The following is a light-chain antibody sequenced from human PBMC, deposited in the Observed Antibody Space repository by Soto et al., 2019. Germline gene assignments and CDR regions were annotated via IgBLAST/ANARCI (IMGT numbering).Light chain of an antibody. Sequence: EIVMTQSPATLSVSPGERATLSCRASHSIGSDLAWYQQKPGQAPRLLISGASSRATDFPARFSGSGSGTEFALTISNLQSEDFAVYFCQQYNKRPWTFGQGTKVEIK. J-gene: IGKJ1*01. V-gene: IGKV3-15*01. CDR1: HSIGSD. CDR2: GAS. CDR3: QQYNKRPWT.